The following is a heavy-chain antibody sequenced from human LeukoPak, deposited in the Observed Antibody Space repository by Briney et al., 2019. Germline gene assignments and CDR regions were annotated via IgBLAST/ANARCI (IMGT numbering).Heavy chain of an antibody. V-gene: IGHV1-69*06. D-gene: IGHD5-18*01. Sequence: SVKVSCKASGGTFSSYAISWVRQAPGQGLEWMGGIIPIFGTANYAQKFQGRVTITADKSTSTAYMELRSLRSDDTAVYYCARGVTYSYGVCDWFDPWGQGTLVTVSS. CDR1: GGTFSSYA. CDR3: ARGVTYSYGVCDWFDP. CDR2: IIPIFGTA. J-gene: IGHJ5*02.